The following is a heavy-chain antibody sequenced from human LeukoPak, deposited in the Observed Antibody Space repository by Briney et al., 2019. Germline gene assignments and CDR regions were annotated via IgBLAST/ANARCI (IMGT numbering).Heavy chain of an antibody. J-gene: IGHJ2*01. CDR1: GGSISSYY. Sequence: SETLSLTCTVSGGSISSYYWSWIRQPAGKGLEWIGRIYTSGRTNYNPSLKSRVTISVDTSKNQFSLKLSSVTAADTGVYYCARDRTTVYWYFDLWRRGALLTVSS. CDR2: IYTSGRT. V-gene: IGHV4-4*07. CDR3: ARDRTTVYWYFDL. D-gene: IGHD4-17*01.